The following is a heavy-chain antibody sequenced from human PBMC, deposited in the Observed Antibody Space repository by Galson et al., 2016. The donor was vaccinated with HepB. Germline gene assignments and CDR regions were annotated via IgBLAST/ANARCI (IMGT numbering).Heavy chain of an antibody. CDR3: ARAVMLGRGTDV. J-gene: IGHJ6*02. V-gene: IGHV6-1*01. CDR1: GYSVYNNGAA. CDR2: TFYRSAWEN. Sequence: CPSPGYSVYNNGAARVWIRQSPSRGLEWLGRTFYRSAWENLHTGSVRNRITISPDTSRNQFSLHLNSVTPEDTAVYYCARAVMLGRGTDVWGQGTTVTVSS. D-gene: IGHD3-10*01.